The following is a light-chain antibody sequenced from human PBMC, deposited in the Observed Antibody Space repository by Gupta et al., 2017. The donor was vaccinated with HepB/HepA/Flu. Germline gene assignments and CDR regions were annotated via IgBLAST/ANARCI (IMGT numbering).Light chain of an antibody. CDR3: QQSYPSPRT. CDR1: QTIRTS. J-gene: IGKJ1*01. CDR2: ASA. Sequence: EIQLSQSPASLSASRGDRVTITCRASQTIRTSLNWYQQKPGKAPKLLISASANLQIGVPSRFSGSGYGTDFTLTITSVQPEDFATYYCQQSYPSPRTFGEGSKVEV. V-gene: IGKV1-39*01.